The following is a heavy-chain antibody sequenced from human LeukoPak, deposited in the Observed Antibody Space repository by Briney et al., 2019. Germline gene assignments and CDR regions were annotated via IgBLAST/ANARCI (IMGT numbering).Heavy chain of an antibody. CDR3: ARDPYSSSWSYGMDV. V-gene: IGHV3-7*05. CDR2: IKQDGSET. D-gene: IGHD6-13*01. Sequence: PGESLRLSCTASGFNFSNYWMSWVRQTQEKGLEWVANIKQDGSETVYVDSVKGRFTISRDNAQTSLYLQMSSLRAEDTAVYYCARDPYSSSWSYGMDVWGQGTTVTVSS. CDR1: GFNFSNYW. J-gene: IGHJ6*02.